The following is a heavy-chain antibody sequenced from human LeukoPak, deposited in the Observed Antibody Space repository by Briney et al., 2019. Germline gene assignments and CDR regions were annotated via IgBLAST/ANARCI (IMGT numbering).Heavy chain of an antibody. CDR3: ARDPYNGAYSEGYYYYYMDV. D-gene: IGHD1-1*01. CDR1: GFTFSSYG. V-gene: IGHV3-23*01. CDR2: ISGSGGST. J-gene: IGHJ6*03. Sequence: GGTLRLSCAASGFTFSSYGMSWVRQAPGKGLEWVSAISGSGGSTYYADSVKGRFTISRDNAKNSLYLQMNSLRVEDTAIYYCARDPYNGAYSEGYYYYYMDVWGKGTTVTVSS.